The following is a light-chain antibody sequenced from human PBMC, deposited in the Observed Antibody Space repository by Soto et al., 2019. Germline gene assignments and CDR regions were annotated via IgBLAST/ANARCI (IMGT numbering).Light chain of an antibody. J-gene: IGKJ2*01. CDR1: QNINNW. CDR2: DAF. V-gene: IGKV1-5*01. Sequence: QMTQSPSPLSASVGDRVTITCRASQNINNWLAWYQQKPGKAPKLLIYDAFSLGSGVPSRFSGSGSGTNFTLTISSLQPDDFATYHCQQYHTDPYTCGQGTKLEIK. CDR3: QQYHTDPYT.